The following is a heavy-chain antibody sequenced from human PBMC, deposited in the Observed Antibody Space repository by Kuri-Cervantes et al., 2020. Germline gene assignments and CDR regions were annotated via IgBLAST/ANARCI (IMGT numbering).Heavy chain of an antibody. V-gene: IGHV1-69*05. J-gene: IGHJ6*02. Sequence: SVKVSCKASGGTFSSYAISWVRQAPGQGLEWMGGIIPIFGTANYAQKFQGRVTMTTDTSTSTAYMELRSLRSDDTAVYYCARVGLGSGYYYGTDIANYYYYYGMDVWGQGTTVTVSS. D-gene: IGHD3-22*01. CDR1: GGTFSSYA. CDR2: IIPIFGTA. CDR3: ARVGLGSGYYYGTDIANYYYYYGMDV.